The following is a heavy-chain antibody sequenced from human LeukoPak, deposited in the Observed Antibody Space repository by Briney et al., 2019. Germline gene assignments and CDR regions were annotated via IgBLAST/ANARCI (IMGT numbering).Heavy chain of an antibody. CDR3: ARAREGSSWSLFDY. V-gene: IGHV3-30-3*01. CDR2: ISYDGSNK. D-gene: IGHD6-13*01. J-gene: IGHJ4*02. CDR1: GFSFSSYY. Sequence: GGSPRLSCAASGFSFSSYYMSWVRQAPGKGLEWVAVISYDGSNKYYADSVKGRFTISRDNSKNTLYLQMNSLRAEDTAVYYCARAREGSSWSLFDYWGQGTLVTVSS.